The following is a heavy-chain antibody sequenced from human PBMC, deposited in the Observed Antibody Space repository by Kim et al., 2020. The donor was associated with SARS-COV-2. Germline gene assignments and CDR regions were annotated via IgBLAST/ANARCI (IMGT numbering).Heavy chain of an antibody. CDR3: VREPAN. Sequence: SDGSSMEYADSVNGRFRISRDNAKKSLSLQMTSLTPEDTAVYYCVREPANWGQGTLVTVSS. V-gene: IGHV3-11*01. J-gene: IGHJ4*02. CDR2: SDGSSM.